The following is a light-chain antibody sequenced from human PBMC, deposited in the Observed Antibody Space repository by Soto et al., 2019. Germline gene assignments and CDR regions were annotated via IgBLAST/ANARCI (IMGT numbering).Light chain of an antibody. V-gene: IGKV3-20*01. Sequence: EIVLTQSPGTLSLSPGARATLSCRASQSVHSIYLAWYQQKPGQPPRLLIFGAFYRATGIADRFSGSGSGTDFTLTISRLEPEDSAVYYCQQLGISQWTFGQGTKVEIK. J-gene: IGKJ1*01. CDR1: QSVHSIY. CDR3: QQLGISQWT. CDR2: GAF.